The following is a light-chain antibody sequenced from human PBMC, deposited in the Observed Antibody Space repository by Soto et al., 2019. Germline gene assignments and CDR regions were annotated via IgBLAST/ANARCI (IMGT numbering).Light chain of an antibody. J-gene: IGKJ5*01. CDR3: QQYNNWPPIT. V-gene: IGKV3-15*01. CDR2: GAS. Sequence: EIAMTQSPTTLSVSPGERATLSCRTSQSVSSDLAWYQQKPGQAPRLLIYGASTRATGIPARFSGSGSGTEFTLTISSLQSEDFAVYYCQQYNNWPPITFGQGTRLEIK. CDR1: QSVSSD.